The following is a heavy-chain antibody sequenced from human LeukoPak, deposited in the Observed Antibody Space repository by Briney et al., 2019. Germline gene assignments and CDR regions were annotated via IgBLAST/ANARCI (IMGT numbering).Heavy chain of an antibody. Sequence: SQTLSLTCAISGDSVSSNSAAWNWIRQSPSRGLEWLGRTYYRSKWYNDYAVSVKSRITINPDTSKNQFSLQLSSVTPEDTAFYYCARQNNTYHHYNLGWFDPWGQGTLVTVSS. D-gene: IGHD5-24*01. CDR3: ARQNNTYHHYNLGWFDP. CDR2: TYYRSKWYN. J-gene: IGHJ5*02. CDR1: GDSVSSNSAA. V-gene: IGHV6-1*01.